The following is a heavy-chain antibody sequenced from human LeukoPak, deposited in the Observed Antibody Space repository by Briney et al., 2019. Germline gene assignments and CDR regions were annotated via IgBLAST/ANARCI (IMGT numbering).Heavy chain of an antibody. CDR2: ISSSSSYT. CDR1: RFTFSDYY. V-gene: IGHV3-11*06. D-gene: IGHD6-13*01. CDR3: ARRHSSSWYFDY. Sequence: PGGSLRLSCAASRFTFSDYYMSWIRQAPGKGLEWVSYISSSSSYTNYADSVKGRFTISRDNAKNSLYLQMNSLRAEDTAVYYCARRHSSSWYFDYWGQGTLVTVSS. J-gene: IGHJ4*02.